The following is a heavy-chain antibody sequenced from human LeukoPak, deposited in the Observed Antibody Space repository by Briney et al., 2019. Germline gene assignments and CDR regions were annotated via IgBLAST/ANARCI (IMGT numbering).Heavy chain of an antibody. V-gene: IGHV4-61*02. CDR2: IYTSGST. CDR1: GGSISSGSYY. CDR3: ARDLGDYYDSSGLGVDGFDY. Sequence: SETLSLTCTVSGGSISSGSYYWSWIRQPAGKGLEWIGRIYTSGSTNYNPSLKSRVTISVDTSKNQFSLKLSSVTAADTAVYYCARDLGDYYDSSGLGVDGFDYWGQGTLVTVSS. D-gene: IGHD3-22*01. J-gene: IGHJ4*02.